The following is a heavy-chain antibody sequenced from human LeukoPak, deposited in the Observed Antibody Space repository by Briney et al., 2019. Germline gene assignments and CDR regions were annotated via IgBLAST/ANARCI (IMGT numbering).Heavy chain of an antibody. D-gene: IGHD1-1*01. V-gene: IGHV3-30*02. CDR3: AKDGGTGCHVINSTCDS. Sequence: GGSLRLSCAASGFTFSNYAMHWVRQAPGKGLEWVAIMCSDGSDKYHVNSVEGRFTISRDTSKNTLYLQMNNLRTEDTAVYYCAKDGGTGCHVINSTCDSWGQGALVTDCS. J-gene: IGHJ4*02. CDR2: MCSDGSDK. CDR1: GFTFSNYA.